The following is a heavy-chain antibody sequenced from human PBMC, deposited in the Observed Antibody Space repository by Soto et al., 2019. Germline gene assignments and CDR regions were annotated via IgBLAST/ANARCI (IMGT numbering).Heavy chain of an antibody. CDR1: GFTLSTYW. V-gene: IGHV3-7*01. CDR3: ARGGYPSDY. D-gene: IGHD1-1*01. J-gene: IGHJ4*02. CDR2: IKQDGSER. Sequence: EVQLVESGGGLVQPGGSLRLSCVTSGFTLSTYWMVWVRRAPRKGLEWVATIKQDGSERYYVDSVKGRFSISRDNAKKVVYMQMQSLRTDDTAVYYCARGGYPSDYWGQGTLVTVSS.